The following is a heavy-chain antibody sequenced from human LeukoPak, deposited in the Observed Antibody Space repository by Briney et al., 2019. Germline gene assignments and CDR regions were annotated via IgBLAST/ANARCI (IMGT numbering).Heavy chain of an antibody. CDR2: ISYSGSA. Sequence: SETLSLTCAVSGGSFSGYYWSWIRQPPGKGLEWIGDISYSGSATHNPSLRSRVTMSVDTSTNQFSLTLGSVTAADTAVYYCATEVECSGGSCYSYGWFDPWGQGTQVTVSS. D-gene: IGHD2-15*01. V-gene: IGHV4-59*01. CDR3: ATEVECSGGSCYSYGWFDP. J-gene: IGHJ5*02. CDR1: GGSFSGYY.